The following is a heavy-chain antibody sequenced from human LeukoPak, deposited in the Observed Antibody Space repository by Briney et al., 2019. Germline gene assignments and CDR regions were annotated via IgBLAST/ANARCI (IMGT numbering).Heavy chain of an antibody. V-gene: IGHV1-69*04. D-gene: IGHD4-17*01. Sequence: SVKVSCKASGGTFSSYAISWVRQAPGQGLEWMGRIIPILGIANYAQKFQGRVTITADKSTSTAYMELSSLRSEDTAVYYCARDGDSKRGAFDIWGQGTMVTVSS. J-gene: IGHJ3*02. CDR2: IIPILGIA. CDR1: GGTFSSYA. CDR3: ARDGDSKRGAFDI.